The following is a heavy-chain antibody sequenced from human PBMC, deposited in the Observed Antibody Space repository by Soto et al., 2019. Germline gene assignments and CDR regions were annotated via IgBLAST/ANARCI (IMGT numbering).Heavy chain of an antibody. CDR2: IYYSGST. J-gene: IGHJ6*02. Sequence: SETLSLTCTVSGGSISSSSYYWGWIRQPPGKGLEWIGSIYYSGSTYYNPSLKSRVTISVDTSKNQFSLKLSSVTAADTAVYYCASPIMVRGVFPYYYYYYGMDVWGQGTTVTVSS. CDR1: GGSISSSSYY. CDR3: ASPIMVRGVFPYYYYYYGMDV. V-gene: IGHV4-39*01. D-gene: IGHD3-10*01.